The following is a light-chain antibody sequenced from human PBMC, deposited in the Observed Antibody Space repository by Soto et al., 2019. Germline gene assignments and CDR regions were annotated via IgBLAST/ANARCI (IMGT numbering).Light chain of an antibody. V-gene: IGKV3-15*01. Sequence: ILMTQSPATLSVSPGERATLSCRASQSISNNLAWYQQQPGQAPRLLIYDASTRATGIPARFSGSGSGTEFTLTISGLQSEDFAVYYCQQYNTGPPWTFGQGTKVEIK. J-gene: IGKJ1*01. CDR1: QSISNN. CDR3: QQYNTGPPWT. CDR2: DAS.